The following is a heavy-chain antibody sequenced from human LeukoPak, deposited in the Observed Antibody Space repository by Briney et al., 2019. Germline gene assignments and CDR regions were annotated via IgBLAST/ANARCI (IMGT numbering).Heavy chain of an antibody. J-gene: IGHJ4*02. CDR2: ISYDGSNK. V-gene: IGHV3-30*18. CDR1: GFTFSSYG. Sequence: GGSLRLSCAASGFTFSSYGMHWVRQAPDKGLEWVAVISYDGSNKYYADSVKGRFTISRDNSKNTLYLQMNSLRAEDTAVYYCAKYEYWGQGTLVTVSS. CDR3: AKYEY.